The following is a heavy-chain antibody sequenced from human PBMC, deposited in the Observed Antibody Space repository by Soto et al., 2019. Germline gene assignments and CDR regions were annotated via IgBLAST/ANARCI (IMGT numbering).Heavy chain of an antibody. V-gene: IGHV4-30-4*01. CDR3: VRALGSRFMEWPRFDP. D-gene: IGHD3-3*01. J-gene: IGHJ5*02. CDR1: GASISSGDYY. Sequence: QVQLQESGPGLVKPSQTLSLTCTVSGASISSGDYYWSWIRQPPGKGLEWIAHISYRGTTNYNPTLNSRVTMSVDTSKNQFSLKLNSVNAADTAVYYCVRALGSRFMEWPRFDPWGQGTLVTVS. CDR2: ISYRGTT.